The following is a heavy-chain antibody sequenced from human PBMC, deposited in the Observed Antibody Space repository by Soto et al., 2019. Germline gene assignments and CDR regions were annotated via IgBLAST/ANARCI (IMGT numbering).Heavy chain of an antibody. CDR2: ISSNGGST. D-gene: IGHD6-19*01. CDR3: VKDGKEEYSSGWRYYFDY. Sequence: PGGSLRLSCSASGFTFSSYAMHWVRQAPGKGLEYVSAISSNGGSTYYADSVKGRFTISRDNSKNTLYLQMSSLRAEDTAVYYFVKDGKEEYSSGWRYYFDYWGQGTLVTVSS. V-gene: IGHV3-64D*08. J-gene: IGHJ4*02. CDR1: GFTFSSYA.